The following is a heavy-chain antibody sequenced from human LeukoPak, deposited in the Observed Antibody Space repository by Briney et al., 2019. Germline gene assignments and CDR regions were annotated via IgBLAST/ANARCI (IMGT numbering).Heavy chain of an antibody. CDR3: ARGDFDDYGDYVDAFEF. J-gene: IGHJ3*01. V-gene: IGHV3-7*01. Sequence: TGGSLRLSCAASGLTFSSYWMSWVRQAPGKGLEWVANIKPDGSEKYCVGSVKGRFTISRDNAKNSLYLQMNSLRAEDTAVYYCARGDFDDYGDYVDAFEFWGQGTMVTVSA. D-gene: IGHD4-17*01. CDR1: GLTFSSYW. CDR2: IKPDGSEK.